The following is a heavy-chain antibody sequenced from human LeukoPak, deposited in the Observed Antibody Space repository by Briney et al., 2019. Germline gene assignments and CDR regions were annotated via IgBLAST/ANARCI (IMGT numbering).Heavy chain of an antibody. CDR3: ATPHSRWLSPQPRVFDY. V-gene: IGHV5-51*01. Sequence: GESLKISCKGSGYSFTSYWIGWVRQMPGKGLEWMGIIYPGDSDTRYSPSFQGQVTIPADKSISPAYLEWSSLKASDTAMYYCATPHSRWLSPQPRVFDYWGQGTLVTVSS. CDR1: GYSFTSYW. J-gene: IGHJ4*02. CDR2: IYPGDSDT. D-gene: IGHD6-19*01.